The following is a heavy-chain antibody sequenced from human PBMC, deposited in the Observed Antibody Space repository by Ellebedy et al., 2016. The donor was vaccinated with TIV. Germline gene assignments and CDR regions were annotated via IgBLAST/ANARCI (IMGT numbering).Heavy chain of an antibody. D-gene: IGHD1-7*01. CDR2: ISGSGAST. CDR3: AKNEDNWNYGLVYYYGMDV. V-gene: IGHV3-23*01. Sequence: GESLKISXAASGFTFTNYVMSWVRQAPGKGLEWVSVISGSGASTLYADSVKGRFTISRDNSRNTLYLQMNSLRAEDTAVYYCAKNEDNWNYGLVYYYGMDVWGQGTTVTVSS. J-gene: IGHJ6*02. CDR1: GFTFTNYV.